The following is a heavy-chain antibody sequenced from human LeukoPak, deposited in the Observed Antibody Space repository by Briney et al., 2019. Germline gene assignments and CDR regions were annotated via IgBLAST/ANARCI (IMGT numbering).Heavy chain of an antibody. Sequence: PSETLSLTCTVSIGFIISYYWSCIRQPPGKGLEWIGYIYYSGSTNYNPSLKSRVTISVDTSKNQFSLKLSSVTAADKAVYYCARQGASYFDYWGQGTLVTVSS. CDR1: IGFIISYY. V-gene: IGHV4-59*01. D-gene: IGHD3-16*01. CDR3: ARQGASYFDY. J-gene: IGHJ4*02. CDR2: IYYSGST.